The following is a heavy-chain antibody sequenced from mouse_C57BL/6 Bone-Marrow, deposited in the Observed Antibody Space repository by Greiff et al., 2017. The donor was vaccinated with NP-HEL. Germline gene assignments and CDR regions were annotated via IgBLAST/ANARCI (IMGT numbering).Heavy chain of an antibody. CDR2: INPSSGYT. CDR1: GYTFTSYW. D-gene: IGHD2-1*01. Sequence: VQLQQSGAELAKPGASVKLSCKASGYTFTSYWMHWVKQRPGQGLEWIGYINPSSGYTKYNQKFKDKATLTADKSSSTAYMQLSSLTYEDSAVYYCARYYYGPHYAMDYWGQGTSVTVSS. V-gene: IGHV1-7*01. J-gene: IGHJ4*01. CDR3: ARYYYGPHYAMDY.